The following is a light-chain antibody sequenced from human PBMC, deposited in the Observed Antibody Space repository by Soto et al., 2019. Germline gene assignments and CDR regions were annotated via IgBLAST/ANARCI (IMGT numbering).Light chain of an antibody. V-gene: IGKV2-40*01. CDR2: SLS. J-gene: IGKJ1*01. CDR3: MQRKEFPWT. Sequence: EIVVTQTPLYPPVSLGEAASISCRSSQSLLDSDNGNTYLDWFQQRPGQSPQLLIYSLSSRASGVPDRFSGSGSGTDFTLKISRVEAEDVGVYYCMQRKEFPWTFGQGTKVDI. CDR1: QSLLDSDNGNTY.